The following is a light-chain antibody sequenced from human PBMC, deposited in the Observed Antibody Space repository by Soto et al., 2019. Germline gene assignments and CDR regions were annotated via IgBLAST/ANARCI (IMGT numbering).Light chain of an antibody. V-gene: IGLV2-23*02. CDR3: CSYAGSCWV. Sequence: QSALTQPASVSGSPGQSITISCTGTSRDVGSYNLVSWYQQHPGKAPKLMIYEVSKRPSGVSNRFSGSKSGNTASLTISGLQAEDEADYYCCSYAGSCWVFGGGTKLTVL. J-gene: IGLJ3*02. CDR1: SRDVGSYNL. CDR2: EVS.